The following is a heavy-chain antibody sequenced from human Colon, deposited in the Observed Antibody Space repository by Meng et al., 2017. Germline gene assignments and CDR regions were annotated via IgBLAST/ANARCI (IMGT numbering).Heavy chain of an antibody. CDR2: IHPSGST. CDR3: ARGVDWAKSGNF. Sequence: QVQPRQWGAGRLQPSETLSLTCAVYGGSFSDYYLTWIRQPPGKGLEWVGEIHPSGSTYYSPSLQSRVTITLDTSKNQFSLTLSSMTAADTAVYYCARGVDWAKSGNFWGQGTLVTVSS. CDR1: GGSFSDYY. J-gene: IGHJ4*02. V-gene: IGHV4-34*01. D-gene: IGHD3-9*01.